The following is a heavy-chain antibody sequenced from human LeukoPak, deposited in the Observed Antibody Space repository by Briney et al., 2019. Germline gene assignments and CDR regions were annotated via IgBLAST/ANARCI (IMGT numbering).Heavy chain of an antibody. CDR3: ARNYGSGTGWFDP. CDR2: IIPIFGIA. CDR1: GGTFSSYA. D-gene: IGHD3-10*01. Sequence: SVKVSCKASGGTFSSYAISWVRQAPGQGLEWMGRIIPIFGIANYAQKLQGRVTITADKSTSTAYMELSSLRSEDTAVYYCARNYGSGTGWFDPWGQGTLVTVSS. V-gene: IGHV1-69*04. J-gene: IGHJ5*02.